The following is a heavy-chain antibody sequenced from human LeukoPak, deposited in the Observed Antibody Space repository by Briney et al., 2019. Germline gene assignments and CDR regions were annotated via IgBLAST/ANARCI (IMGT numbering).Heavy chain of an antibody. CDR2: ISYDGTNK. Sequence: SGGSLRLSCAASGFTFTNYALHWVRQAPGKGLEWVAVISYDGTNKYYADSVKGRFTISRDNSKNTLSLQMNSLRAEDTALYYCARGFVLGAAKNYFDPWGQGALVTVSS. J-gene: IGHJ4*02. CDR1: GFTFTNYA. D-gene: IGHD2-21*02. V-gene: IGHV3-30-3*01. CDR3: ARGFVLGAAKNYFDP.